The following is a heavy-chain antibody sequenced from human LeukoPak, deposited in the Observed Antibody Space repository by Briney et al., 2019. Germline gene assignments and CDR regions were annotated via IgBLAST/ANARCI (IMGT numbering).Heavy chain of an antibody. D-gene: IGHD2-15*01. CDR3: TRDTGCPGGTCYSFYDY. CDR1: GFTFSNYW. J-gene: IGHJ4*02. Sequence: GGSLRLSCAASGFTFSNYWMTWVRQAPGKGLGWVAIIKQDGSDKYYVDSVKGRFTISRDNAENSLYLQMNSLRAEDTAVYYCTRDTGCPGGTCYSFYDYWGQGTLVTVSS. CDR2: IKQDGSDK. V-gene: IGHV3-7*01.